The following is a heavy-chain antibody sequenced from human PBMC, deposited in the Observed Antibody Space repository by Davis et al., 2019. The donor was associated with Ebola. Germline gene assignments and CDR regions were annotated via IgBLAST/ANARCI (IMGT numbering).Heavy chain of an antibody. V-gene: IGHV3-23*01. CDR3: AKDHWGGSYYDFDY. D-gene: IGHD1-26*01. CDR1: GFTFSDYA. CDR2: ITGSGGDT. Sequence: GASLNISCAVSGFTFSDYAMNWVRPPPGKGLEWVSLITGSGGDTYYADSVKGRFTISRDNSENTLYLQMTSLRVEATAVYYCAKDHWGGSYYDFDYWGQGTLVTVSS. J-gene: IGHJ4*02.